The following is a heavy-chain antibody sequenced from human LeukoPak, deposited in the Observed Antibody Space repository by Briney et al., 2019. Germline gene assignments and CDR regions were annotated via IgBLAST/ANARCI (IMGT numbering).Heavy chain of an antibody. CDR1: GGSISSYY. J-gene: IGHJ4*02. CDR2: IYYSGST. V-gene: IGHV4-4*07. CDR3: ANKQWLATGFDY. Sequence: SETLSLTCTVSGGSISSYYWSWIRQPAGKGLEWIGRIYYSGSTNYNPSLKSRVTISVDTSKNQFSLKLSSVTAADTAVYYCANKQWLATGFDYWGQGTLVTVSS. D-gene: IGHD6-19*01.